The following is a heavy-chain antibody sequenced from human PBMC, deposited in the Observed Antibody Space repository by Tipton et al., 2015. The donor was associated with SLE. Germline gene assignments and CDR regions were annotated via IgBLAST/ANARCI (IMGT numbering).Heavy chain of an antibody. Sequence: SLRLSCAASGFTFSSYGMHWVRQAPGKGLEWVAVISYDGSNKYYADSVKGRFTISRDNSKNTLYLQMNSLRAEDTAVYYCARDQIAATYYFDYWGQGTLVTVSS. CDR2: ISYDGSNK. CDR3: ARDQIAATYYFDY. D-gene: IGHD6-13*01. V-gene: IGHV3-30*19. CDR1: GFTFSSYG. J-gene: IGHJ4*02.